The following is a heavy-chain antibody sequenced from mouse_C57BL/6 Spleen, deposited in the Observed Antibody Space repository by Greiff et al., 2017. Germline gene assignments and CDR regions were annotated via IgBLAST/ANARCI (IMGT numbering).Heavy chain of an antibody. V-gene: IGHV1-64*01. CDR3: ARWGLTTVVDTDAY. J-gene: IGHJ3*01. Sequence: VQPQQPGAELVKPGASVKLSCKASGYTFTSYWMHWVKQRPGQGLEWIGMIHPNSGSTNYNEKFKSKATLTVDKSSSTAYMQLSSLTSEDSAVYYCARWGLTTVVDTDAYWGQGTLVTVSA. D-gene: IGHD1-1*01. CDR2: IHPNSGST. CDR1: GYTFTSYW.